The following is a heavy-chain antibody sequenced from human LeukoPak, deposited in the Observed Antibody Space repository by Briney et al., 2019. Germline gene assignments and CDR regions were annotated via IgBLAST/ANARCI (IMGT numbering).Heavy chain of an antibody. D-gene: IGHD3-3*01. V-gene: IGHV3-23*01. CDR3: ANTFTRYLEADY. J-gene: IGHJ4*02. Sequence: PGGSLRHSCAASGLTFSRYTMAWVRQAPGKGLEWVSAINDRAEHTYYADSVKGRFTISRDNAQSILYLQMTGLRAEDSAIYYCANTFTRYLEADYWGRGTLVTVSS. CDR1: GLTFSRYT. CDR2: INDRAEHT.